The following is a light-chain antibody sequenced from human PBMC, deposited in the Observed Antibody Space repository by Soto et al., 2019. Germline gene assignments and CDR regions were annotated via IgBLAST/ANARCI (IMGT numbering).Light chain of an antibody. CDR1: QGVSSS. Sequence: PPSLSASVGDSVTITCRASQGVSSSLAWYHQQPGKAPKLLIYAATTLQSGVPSRFSGSGSETEFTLTIRSLQSEDFAVYFCQQYNNWPSFGQGTRLEIK. CDR3: QQYNNWPS. CDR2: AAT. J-gene: IGKJ5*01. V-gene: IGKV1-9*01.